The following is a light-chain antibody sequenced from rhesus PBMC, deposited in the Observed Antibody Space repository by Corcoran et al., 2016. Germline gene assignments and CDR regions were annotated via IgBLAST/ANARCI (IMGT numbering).Light chain of an antibody. V-gene: IGKV3-40*03. CDR3: QQYNDLPWT. CDR1: ESVGSY. J-gene: IGKJ1*01. Sequence: EIVMTQSPATLSLSPGETASLSCRASESVGSYLAWYQQKPGPAPKLLVHSASFRATGIPDRVSGSGSRTEFTLTISSLEPEDVGVYHCQQYNDLPWTFGQGTKVEIK. CDR2: SAS.